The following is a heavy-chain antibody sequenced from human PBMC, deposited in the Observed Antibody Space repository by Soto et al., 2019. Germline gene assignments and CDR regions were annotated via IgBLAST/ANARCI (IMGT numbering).Heavy chain of an antibody. V-gene: IGHV4-30-4*08. CDR1: GGSISSGNYY. J-gene: IGHJ5*02. CDR3: ARLCRSPLEKIVWFDP. CDR2: IYYSGST. D-gene: IGHD3-10*02. Sequence: TLSLTCSVSGGSISSGNYYWSWIRQHPGKGLEWIGNIYYSGSTYYNPSLKSRVTISVDRSKNQFSLKLSSVTAADTAVYYCARLCRSPLEKIVWFDPWGQGTLVTVSS.